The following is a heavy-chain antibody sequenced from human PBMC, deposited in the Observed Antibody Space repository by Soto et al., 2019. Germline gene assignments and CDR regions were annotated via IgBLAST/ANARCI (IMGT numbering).Heavy chain of an antibody. J-gene: IGHJ6*03. D-gene: IGHD3-3*01. CDR2: ITSSSTYI. V-gene: IGHV3-21*01. CDR3: ARDRGIFGVGDYYYYMAV. Sequence: EVQLVESGGGLVKPGGSLRLSCAASGFNFSTYSMNWVRQAPGKGLEWVSSITSSSTYIYYSDSVKGRFTISRDNAKNSLYLQRNSLSAGDTDVYYWARDRGIFGVGDYYYYMAVWGKGTTVTVSS. CDR1: GFNFSTYS.